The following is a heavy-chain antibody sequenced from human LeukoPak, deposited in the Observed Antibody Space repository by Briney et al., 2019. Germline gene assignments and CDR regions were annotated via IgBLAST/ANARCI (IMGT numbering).Heavy chain of an antibody. CDR3: ARDKSTMIVVVPDAFDI. V-gene: IGHV3-48*03. CDR2: ISSSGSTI. D-gene: IGHD3-22*01. J-gene: IGHJ3*02. CDR1: GFTFSSYE. Sequence: PGGSLRLSCAASGFTFSSYEMNWVRQAPAKGLEWVSYISSSGSTIYYADSVKGRLTISRDNAKNSLYLQMNSLRAEDTAVYYCARDKSTMIVVVPDAFDIWGQGTMVTVSS.